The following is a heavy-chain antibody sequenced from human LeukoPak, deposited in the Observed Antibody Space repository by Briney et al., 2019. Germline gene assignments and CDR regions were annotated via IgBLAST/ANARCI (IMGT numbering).Heavy chain of an antibody. D-gene: IGHD3-3*01. CDR3: ARHDDFLSAYNY. V-gene: IGHV4-4*02. CDR2: IYHTGSV. J-gene: IGHJ4*02. CDR1: CGSIKCDYC. Sequence: SGTLSLNCAVSCGSIKCDYCWNWVRQSPGSGLEWIGEIYHTGSVNYNLSLESRVTISRDRSKNQFSLMLRSVTAADTAVYYCARHDDFLSAYNYWGQGILVTVSS.